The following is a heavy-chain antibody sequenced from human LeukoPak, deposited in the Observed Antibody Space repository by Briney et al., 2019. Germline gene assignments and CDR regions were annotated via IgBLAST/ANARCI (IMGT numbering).Heavy chain of an antibody. CDR1: GYSFTTYS. CDR2: ISRSSSYI. V-gene: IGHV3-21*01. J-gene: IGHJ4*02. CDR3: ARVETGTTLIGAADY. D-gene: IGHD1-7*01. Sequence: GASVKVSCKASGYSFTTYSIHWVRQAPGQGLEWVSSISRSSSYIYYADSVKGRFTISRDNAKNSLYLQMNSLRAEDTAVYYCARVETGTTLIGAADYWGQGTLVTVSS.